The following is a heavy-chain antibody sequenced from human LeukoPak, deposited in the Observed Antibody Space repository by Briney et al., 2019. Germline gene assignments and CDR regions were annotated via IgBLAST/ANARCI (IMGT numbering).Heavy chain of an antibody. J-gene: IGHJ4*02. CDR1: GFSLSTSGVG. Sequence: SGPTLVNPTQTLTLTCTFSGFSLSTSGVGVGWIRQPPGKALEWLALIYWNDDKRYSPSLKSRLTITKDTSKHQVVLTMTNMDPVDTATYYCAHRPYNSYDFWSGYSDYFDYWGQGTLVTVSS. D-gene: IGHD3-3*01. CDR3: AHRPYNSYDFWSGYSDYFDY. V-gene: IGHV2-5*01. CDR2: IYWNDDK.